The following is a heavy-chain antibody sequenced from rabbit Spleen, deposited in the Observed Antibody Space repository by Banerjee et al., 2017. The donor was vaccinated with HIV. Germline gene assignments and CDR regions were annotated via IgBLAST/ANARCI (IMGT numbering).Heavy chain of an antibody. Sequence: QEQLVDSGEGLVQLEGSLTVTCKVYGLSFSSSANLCWVRQPPGKGLEWIACIDTGSMGFTYFATWPKGRFTISKTSSPTVTLQLTRLTSTDTATYFCARDTSSSFSSYGMVLWGPGTRVTVS. CDR3: ARDTSSSFSSYGMVL. V-gene: IGHV1S45*01. CDR1: GLSFSSSAN. J-gene: IGHJ6*01. D-gene: IGHD1-1*01. CDR2: IDTGSMGFT.